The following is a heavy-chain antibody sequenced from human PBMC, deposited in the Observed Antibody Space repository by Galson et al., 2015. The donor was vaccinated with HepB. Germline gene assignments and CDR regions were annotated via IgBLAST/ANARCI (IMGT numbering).Heavy chain of an antibody. Sequence: ALRLSCAASGFTFTTYDMHWVRQATGKGLEWVSAIDIVGDTYYADSVRDRFTIARDNAKNSLGLQMNSLRDGDTAVYYCAREGVAGGPGYYGMDVWGQGTTVTVSS. J-gene: IGHJ6*02. CDR1: GFTFTTYD. D-gene: IGHD6-19*01. CDR2: IDIVGDT. V-gene: IGHV3-13*01. CDR3: AREGVAGGPGYYGMDV.